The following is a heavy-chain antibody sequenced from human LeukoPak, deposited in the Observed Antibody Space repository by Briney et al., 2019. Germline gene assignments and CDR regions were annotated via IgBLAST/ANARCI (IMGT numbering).Heavy chain of an antibody. CDR2: ISSSGSYI. CDR1: GLTFSTYS. CDR3: ARVSNP. V-gene: IGHV3-21*04. Sequence: TGGSLRLSCAASGLTFSTYSMNWVRQAPGKGLEWVSSISSSGSYIYYADSVKGRFTISRDNARNSLFLQMNSPRAGDTAVYYCARVSNPWGQGILVTVSS. J-gene: IGHJ5*02.